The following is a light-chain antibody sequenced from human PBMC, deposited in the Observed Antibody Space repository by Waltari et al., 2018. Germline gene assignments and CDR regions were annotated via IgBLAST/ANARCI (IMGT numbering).Light chain of an antibody. CDR2: AAS. Sequence: DIQMTQSPSSVSASLGDRVTVSCRASQDVGTWLAWYQQKPGKAPKLLIYAASNLQSGVPSRFSGSGSGTDFTLTISSLQPEDFATYYCQQANSFPHTFGQGTKLESK. J-gene: IGKJ2*01. CDR3: QQANSFPHT. V-gene: IGKV1-12*01. CDR1: QDVGTW.